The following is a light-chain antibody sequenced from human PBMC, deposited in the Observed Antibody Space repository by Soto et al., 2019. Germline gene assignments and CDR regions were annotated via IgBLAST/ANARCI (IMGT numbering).Light chain of an antibody. CDR3: QQYNSYPRT. CDR1: QSISTW. Sequence: DIQMTQSPSTLSASIGDRVTITCRASQSISTWLAWYQQRPGKAPRPLIYKTSNLESGVPSRFSGSGSGTEFTLTISSLQPDDFATYYCQQYNSYPRTFGQGTKVDI. J-gene: IGKJ1*01. CDR2: KTS. V-gene: IGKV1-5*03.